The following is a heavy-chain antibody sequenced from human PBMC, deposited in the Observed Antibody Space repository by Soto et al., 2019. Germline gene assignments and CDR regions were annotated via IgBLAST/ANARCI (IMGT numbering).Heavy chain of an antibody. CDR2: IRGYNGNT. V-gene: IGHV1-18*01. J-gene: IGHJ4*02. Sequence: ASVKVSCKPSGYTFTSYGISWVRQSAEQGLEWMGLIRGYNGNTKYAEKFQGRVTITRDTSASTAYMELSSLRSEDTAVYYCARSIVVVTAADYWGQGTLVTVSS. D-gene: IGHD2-21*02. CDR3: ARSIVVVTAADY. CDR1: GYTFTSYG.